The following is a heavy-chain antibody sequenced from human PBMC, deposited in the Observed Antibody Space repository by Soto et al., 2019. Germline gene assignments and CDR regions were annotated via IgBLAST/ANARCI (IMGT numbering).Heavy chain of an antibody. D-gene: IGHD3-16*01. CDR3: AREISYVSGGHLYYGMDV. Sequence: ASVKVSCKASGYTFTSYAMHWVRQAPGQRLEWMGWINAGNGNTKYSQKFQGRVTITRDTSASTAYMELSSLRAEDTAVYYCAREISYVSGGHLYYGMDVLGQGTAVTVSS. CDR1: GYTFTSYA. V-gene: IGHV1-3*01. J-gene: IGHJ6*02. CDR2: INAGNGNT.